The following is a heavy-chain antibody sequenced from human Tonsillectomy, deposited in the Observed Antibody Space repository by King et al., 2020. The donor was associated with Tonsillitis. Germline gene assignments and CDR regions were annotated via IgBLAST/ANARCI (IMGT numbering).Heavy chain of an antibody. J-gene: IGHJ3*02. CDR2: ISYDGSKK. CDR1: GFTFSSYG. CDR3: AKDFEGADAFDI. Sequence: VQLVESGGGVVQPGRSLRLSCAASGFTFSSYGMHWVRQAPGKGLEWVAVISYDGSKKYYADSVKGRFTISRDNSKNTLYLEMNSLRAEDTAVYYCAKDFEGADAFDIWGQGTMVTV. V-gene: IGHV3-30*18. D-gene: IGHD3-9*01.